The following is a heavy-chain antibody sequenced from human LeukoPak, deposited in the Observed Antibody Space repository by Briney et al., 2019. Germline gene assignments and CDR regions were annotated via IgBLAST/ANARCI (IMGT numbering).Heavy chain of an antibody. CDR1: GGSIRSSSYY. Sequence: SETLSLTCTVSGGSIRSSSYYWGWIRQPPGKGLEWIGSIYYSGSTYYNPSLKSRVTISVDTSKNQFSLKLSSVTAADTAVYYCARYYYGSGSYFGGRNYFDYWGQGTLVTVSS. D-gene: IGHD3-10*01. V-gene: IGHV4-39*01. CDR3: ARYYYGSGSYFGGRNYFDY. J-gene: IGHJ4*02. CDR2: IYYSGST.